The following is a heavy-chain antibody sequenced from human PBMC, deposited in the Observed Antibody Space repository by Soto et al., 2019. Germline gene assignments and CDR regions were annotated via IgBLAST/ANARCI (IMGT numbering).Heavy chain of an antibody. D-gene: IGHD3-22*01. V-gene: IGHV1-18*04. Sequence: QVQLVQSGAEVKKPGASVKVSCKASGYTVTSYGISWVRQAPGQGLEWMGWISAYNGNTNYAQKLQGRVTMTTDTSTSTAYMELRSLRSDDTAVYYCARDDYYDSSGYYSYFDYWGQGTLVTVSS. CDR1: GYTVTSYG. J-gene: IGHJ4*02. CDR2: ISAYNGNT. CDR3: ARDDYYDSSGYYSYFDY.